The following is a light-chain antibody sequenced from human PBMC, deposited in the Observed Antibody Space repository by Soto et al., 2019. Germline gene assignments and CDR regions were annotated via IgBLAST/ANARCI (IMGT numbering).Light chain of an antibody. CDR1: SSNIGAGYD. CDR2: VNI. Sequence: QSVLTQPPSVSGAPGQRVTISCTGSSSNIGAGYDVHWYQQLPGTAPKILIYVNINRPSGVPDRFSGSKSGTSAPLAITGLQAEDEADYYCQSYDSSLSVVFGGGTKLTVL. V-gene: IGLV1-40*01. CDR3: QSYDSSLSVV. J-gene: IGLJ2*01.